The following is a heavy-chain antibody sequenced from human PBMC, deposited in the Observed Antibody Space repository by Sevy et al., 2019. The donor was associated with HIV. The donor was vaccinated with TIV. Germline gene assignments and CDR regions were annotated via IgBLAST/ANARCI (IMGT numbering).Heavy chain of an antibody. CDR2: IYYSGST. CDR3: ARKAGELLHYFDY. D-gene: IGHD1-26*01. V-gene: IGHV4-59*01. Sequence: SETLSLTCTVSGGSISSYYWSWIRQPPGKGLEWIGYIYYSGSTNYNHSLKSRVTISVDTSKNQFSLKLSSVTAADTAVYYCARKAGELLHYFDYWGQGTLVTVSS. CDR1: GGSISSYY. J-gene: IGHJ4*02.